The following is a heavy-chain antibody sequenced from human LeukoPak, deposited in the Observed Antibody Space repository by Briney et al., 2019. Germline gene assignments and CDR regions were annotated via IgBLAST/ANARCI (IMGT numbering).Heavy chain of an antibody. J-gene: IGHJ4*02. CDR2: ISYDGSNK. Sequence: GRSLRLSCAASGFTFGSYGMHWVRQAPGKGLEWVAVISYDGSNKYYADSVKGRFTISRDNSKNTLYLQMNSLRAEDTAVYYCAKDRYYYDSSGYYDYWGQGTLVTVSS. CDR1: GFTFGSYG. D-gene: IGHD3-22*01. CDR3: AKDRYYYDSSGYYDY. V-gene: IGHV3-30*18.